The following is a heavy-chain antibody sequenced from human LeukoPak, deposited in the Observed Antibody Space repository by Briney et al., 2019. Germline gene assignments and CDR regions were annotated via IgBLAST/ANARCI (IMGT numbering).Heavy chain of an antibody. CDR1: GYTFSGYY. Sequence: ASVKVSCKASGYTFSGYYMHWVRQAPGQGLEWVGWINPNSGGTNYAQKLQGRVTMTTDTSTSTAYMELRSLRSDDTAVYYCAAQDFWSGSSLDYWGQGTLVTVSS. D-gene: IGHD3-3*01. CDR2: INPNSGGT. J-gene: IGHJ4*02. CDR3: AAQDFWSGSSLDY. V-gene: IGHV1-2*02.